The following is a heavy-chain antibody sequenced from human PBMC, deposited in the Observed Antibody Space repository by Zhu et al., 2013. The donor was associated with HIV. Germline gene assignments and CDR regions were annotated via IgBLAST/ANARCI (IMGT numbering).Heavy chain of an antibody. V-gene: IGHV1-2*02. D-gene: IGHD3-3*01. J-gene: IGHJ3*02. Sequence: QVQLVQSGAEVKKPGASINLSCKTSGYTFTSHYMHWIRQAPGQGLEWMGWIFPYNGDTNYAQKFQHRVTMTRDTSINTIYLDLSSLTPDDTAVYFCARDLLRFLQWLPNRHAGFDIWGQGTLVIVSS. CDR2: IFPYNGDT. CDR3: ARDLLRFLQWLPNRHAGFDI. CDR1: GYTFTSHY.